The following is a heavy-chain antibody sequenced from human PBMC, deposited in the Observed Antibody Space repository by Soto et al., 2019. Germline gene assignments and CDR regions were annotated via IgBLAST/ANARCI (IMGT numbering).Heavy chain of an antibody. V-gene: IGHV5-10-1*01. CDR3: ARLRHVSGWYQYGMDV. Sequence: GESLKISCKGSGYSFTSYWISWVRQMPGKGLEWMGRIDPSDSYTNYSPSFQGHVTISADKSISTAYLQWSSLKASDTAMYYCARLRHVSGWYQYGMDVWGQGTTVTVSS. CDR1: GYSFTSYW. CDR2: IDPSDSYT. D-gene: IGHD6-19*01. J-gene: IGHJ6*02.